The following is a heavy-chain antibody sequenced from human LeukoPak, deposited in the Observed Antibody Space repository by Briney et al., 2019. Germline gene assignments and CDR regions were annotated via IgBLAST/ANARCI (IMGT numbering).Heavy chain of an antibody. CDR2: IKQDGSDK. D-gene: IGHD1-26*01. J-gene: IGHJ4*02. CDR1: GFTFSYYW. CDR3: ARGSGSYGGAFDY. Sequence: GGSLRLSCAASGFTFSYYWMNWVRQAPGRRLEWVASIKQDGSDKYYVDSVKGRFTISTVNAKNSLHLQMNSLIVEDTAVYYCARGSGSYGGAFDYWGQGTLVTVSS. V-gene: IGHV3-7*01.